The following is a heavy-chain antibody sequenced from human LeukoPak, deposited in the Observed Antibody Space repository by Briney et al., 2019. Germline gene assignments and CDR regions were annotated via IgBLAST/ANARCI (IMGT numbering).Heavy chain of an antibody. Sequence: PGGSLRLSCAASGVTVSSNYMSWVRQAPGRGLEWGSVIYSGGSTYYADSVKGRFTISRDNSKNTLYLQMNSLRAEDTAVYYCARDRYCTTTRCSDYWGQGTLVTVSS. CDR2: IYSGGST. CDR3: ARDRYCTTTRCSDY. CDR1: GVTVSSNY. J-gene: IGHJ4*02. V-gene: IGHV3-66*01. D-gene: IGHD2-2*01.